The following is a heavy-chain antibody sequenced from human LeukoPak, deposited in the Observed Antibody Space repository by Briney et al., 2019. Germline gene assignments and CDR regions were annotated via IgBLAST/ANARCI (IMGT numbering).Heavy chain of an antibody. CDR1: GGSISSYY. J-gene: IGHJ5*02. Sequence: SSETLSLTCTVSGGSISSYYWSWIRQPPGKGLEWIGYIYYSGSTNYNPSLKSRVTISVDTSKNQFSLKLSSVTAADTAVYYCARDRVGRGWFDPWGQGTLVTVSS. CDR2: IYYSGST. CDR3: ARDRVGRGWFDP. D-gene: IGHD1-26*01. V-gene: IGHV4-59*01.